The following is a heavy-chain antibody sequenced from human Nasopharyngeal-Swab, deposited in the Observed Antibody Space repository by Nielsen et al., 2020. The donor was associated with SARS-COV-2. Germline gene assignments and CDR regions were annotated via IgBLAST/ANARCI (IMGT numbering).Heavy chain of an antibody. CDR3: ARERPEHYFDL. CDR1: GYIFTSYP. D-gene: IGHD2-21*01. CDR2: INGDTGNT. V-gene: IGHV1-3*01. J-gene: IGHJ4*02. Sequence: ASVKVSCKASGYIFTSYPLHWVRQAPGQSLEWMGWINGDTGNTKYPEKFQGRVTITRDRSTKTAYMELRSLRSEDTAVYYCARERPEHYFDLWGPGTLVTVSS.